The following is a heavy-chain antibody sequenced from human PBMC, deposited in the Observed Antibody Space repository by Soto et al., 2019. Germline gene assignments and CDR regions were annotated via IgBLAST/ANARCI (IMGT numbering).Heavy chain of an antibody. CDR2: ISGRSSAI. V-gene: IGHV3-48*04. CDR1: GFTFSTYS. CDR3: ARDRTTGTTYAWDAFDT. D-gene: IGHD1-1*01. Sequence: EVQLVESGGGLVQPGGSLRLSCAASGFTFSTYSLTWVRQAPGKGLEWVSYISGRSSAIYYADSVKGRFTISRDNAKNSVYLQMNSLRAEDTAVYYCARDRTTGTTYAWDAFDTWGQGTMVTVSS. J-gene: IGHJ3*02.